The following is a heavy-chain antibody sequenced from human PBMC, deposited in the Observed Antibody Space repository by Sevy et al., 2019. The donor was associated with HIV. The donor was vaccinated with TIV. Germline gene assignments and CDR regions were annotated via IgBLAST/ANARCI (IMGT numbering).Heavy chain of an antibody. J-gene: IGHJ4*02. CDR2: IKQDGSEK. V-gene: IGHV3-7*01. Sequence: GGSLRLSCAASGFTFTDYWMSWVRQTPGKGLEWVATIKQDGSEKYYVDSVKGRFAISRDNGKNSVSLQMNSLRAEDTALYYCAREVGGYNWRPYYFDSWCQGTLVTVSS. D-gene: IGHD5-12*01. CDR1: GFTFTDYW. CDR3: AREVGGYNWRPYYFDS.